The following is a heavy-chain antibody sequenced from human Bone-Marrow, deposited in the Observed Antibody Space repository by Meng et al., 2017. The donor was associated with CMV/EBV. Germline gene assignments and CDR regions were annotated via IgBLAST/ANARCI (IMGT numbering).Heavy chain of an antibody. D-gene: IGHD1-26*01. CDR3: TSYRGAPRWHFDL. Sequence: YGLTFTDAWMSWVRQAPGMGLEWVARIKGRTDGGTIDYTTPVKGRFTISRDDSKNTLYLQMHSLKTEDTAVYYCTSYRGAPRWHFDLWGRGTLVTVSS. CDR1: GLTFTDAW. CDR2: IKGRTDGGTI. J-gene: IGHJ2*01. V-gene: IGHV3-15*01.